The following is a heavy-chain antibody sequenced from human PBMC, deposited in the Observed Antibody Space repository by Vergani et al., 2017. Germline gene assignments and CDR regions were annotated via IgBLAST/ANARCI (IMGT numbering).Heavy chain of an antibody. CDR1: GFSLSRFW. CDR2: ISPDGSAT. CDR3: GRKQSPASLMDKPIDI. Sequence: EVQLVESGGGLVQPGGSLRLSCAASGFSLSRFWMSWVRQAPKKGLEWVAHISPDGSATSYVDSVKGRFTISRDNTKNLLILQMKTLKVDDTATYYCGRKQSPASLMDKPIDIWGQGTLVTVSS. D-gene: IGHD1/OR15-1a*01. V-gene: IGHV3-7*03. J-gene: IGHJ5*02.